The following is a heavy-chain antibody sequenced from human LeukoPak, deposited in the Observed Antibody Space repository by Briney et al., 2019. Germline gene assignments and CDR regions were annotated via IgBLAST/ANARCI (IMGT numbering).Heavy chain of an antibody. V-gene: IGHV4-34*01. J-gene: IGHJ6*02. CDR2: INHSGST. CDR1: GGSFSGYY. CDR3: ARGTRGYSYYYYGMAV. D-gene: IGHD5-18*01. Sequence: SETLSLTCAVYGGSFSGYYWSWIRQPPGKGLEWIGEINHSGSTNYNPSLKSRVTISVDTSKNQFSLKLSSVTAADTAGYYCARGTRGYSYYYYGMAVWAQGTTVTVSS.